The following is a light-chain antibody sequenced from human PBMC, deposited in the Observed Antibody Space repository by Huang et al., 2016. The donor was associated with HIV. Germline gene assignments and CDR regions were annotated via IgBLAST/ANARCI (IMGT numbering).Light chain of an antibody. V-gene: IGKV1-39*01. CDR2: AES. CDR1: QSIRRY. J-gene: IGKJ1*01. Sequence: DIQMTQSPSSLSASVGDRVTITCWASQSIRRYLNWYQQKPGKAPKVLIYAESNLQSGVPSRFSGSGSETDFTLTISSLQPEDFATYYCQQSYSTPWTFGQGTKVEIK. CDR3: QQSYSTPWT.